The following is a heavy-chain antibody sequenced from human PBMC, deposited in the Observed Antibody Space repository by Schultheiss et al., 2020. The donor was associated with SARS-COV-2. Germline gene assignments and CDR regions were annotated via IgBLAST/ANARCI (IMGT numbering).Heavy chain of an antibody. CDR1: GGSISSSSYY. D-gene: IGHD2-8*01. Sequence: SETLSLTCTVSGGSISSSSYYWGWIRKPPGKGLEWIGEIYHSGSTNYNPSLKSRVTISVDKSKNQFSLKLSSVTAADTAVYYCARDGYIVLMVYAEYGMDVWGQGTTVTVAS. J-gene: IGHJ6*02. V-gene: IGHV4-39*07. CDR2: IYHSGST. CDR3: ARDGYIVLMVYAEYGMDV.